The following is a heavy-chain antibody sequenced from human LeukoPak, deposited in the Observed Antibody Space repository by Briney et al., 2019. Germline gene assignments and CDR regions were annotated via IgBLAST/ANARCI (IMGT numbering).Heavy chain of an antibody. CDR2: ISYDGSNK. CDR1: GFTFSSYA. CDR3: ARDGYNYGNY. V-gene: IGHV3-30-3*01. D-gene: IGHD5-24*01. Sequence: GGSLRLSCAASGFTFSSYAMHWVRQAPGKGLEWVAVISYDGSNKYYADSVKGRFTISRDNSKNTLYLLMNSLRAEDTAVYYCARDGYNYGNYWGQGTLVTVSS. J-gene: IGHJ4*02.